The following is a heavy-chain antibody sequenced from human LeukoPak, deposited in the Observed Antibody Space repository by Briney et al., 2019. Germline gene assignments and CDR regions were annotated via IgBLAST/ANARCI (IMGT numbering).Heavy chain of an antibody. V-gene: IGHV3-21*01. CDR1: GFTFSSYS. CDR3: ARDGGATYYDILTGYYMSSYYYYYMDV. Sequence: PGGSLRLSCAASGFTFSSYSMNWVRQAPGKGLELVSSISSSSSYIYYADSVKGRFTISRDNAKNSLYLQMNRLRAEDTAVYYCARDGGATYYDILTGYYMSSYYYYYMDVWGKGTTVTVSS. D-gene: IGHD3-9*01. CDR2: ISSSSSYI. J-gene: IGHJ6*03.